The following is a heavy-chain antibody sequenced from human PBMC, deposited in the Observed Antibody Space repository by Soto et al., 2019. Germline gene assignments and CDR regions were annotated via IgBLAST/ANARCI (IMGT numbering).Heavy chain of an antibody. CDR2: INHSGST. Sequence: SETLSLTCAVYGGSFSGYYWSWIRQPPGKGLEWIGEINHSGSTNYNPSLKSRVTISVDTSKNRFSLKLSSVTAADTAVYYCARGNYDFWSGYRYYYYMDVWGKGTTVTVSS. CDR3: ARGNYDFWSGYRYYYYMDV. J-gene: IGHJ6*03. CDR1: GGSFSGYY. V-gene: IGHV4-34*01. D-gene: IGHD3-3*01.